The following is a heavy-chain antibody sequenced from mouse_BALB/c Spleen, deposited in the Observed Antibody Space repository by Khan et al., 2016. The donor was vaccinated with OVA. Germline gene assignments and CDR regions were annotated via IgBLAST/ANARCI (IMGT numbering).Heavy chain of an antibody. CDR1: GFNIKDTY. D-gene: IGHD4-1*01. V-gene: IGHV14-3*02. J-gene: IGHJ3*01. CDR2: IDPANGNT. Sequence: VQLKESGAELVKPGASVKLSCTASGFNIKDTYMHWVKQRPEQGLEWIGRIDPANGNTKYDPKFQDKATITADTSSNTAYLQLSSLPSEDTAVYYCARDYWDVFAYWGQGTLVTVSA. CDR3: ARDYWDVFAY.